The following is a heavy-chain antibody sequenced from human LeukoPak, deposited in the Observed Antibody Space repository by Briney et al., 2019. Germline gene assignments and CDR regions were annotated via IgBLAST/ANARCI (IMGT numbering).Heavy chain of an antibody. J-gene: IGHJ5*02. D-gene: IGHD6-19*01. CDR3: ARHVRKRGIAVAGTPGWFDP. CDR2: INHSGST. V-gene: IGHV4-34*01. CDR1: GGSFSGYY. Sequence: SETLSLTCAVYGGSFSGYYWSWIRQPPGKGLEWVGEINHSGSTNYNPSLKSRVTISVDTSKNQFSLKLSSVTAADTAVYYCARHVRKRGIAVAGTPGWFDPWGQGTLVTVSS.